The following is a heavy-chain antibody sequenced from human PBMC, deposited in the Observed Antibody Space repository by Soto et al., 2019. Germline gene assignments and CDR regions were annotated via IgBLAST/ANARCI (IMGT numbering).Heavy chain of an antibody. J-gene: IGHJ2*01. V-gene: IGHV3-20*01. CDR1: GFTLDDYG. CDR3: AWQYSSGRYWSWYFDL. CDR2: INWNGGST. Sequence: PGGSLRLSCAASGFTLDDYGMGWVRQAPGKGLEWVSGINWNGGSTGYADSVKGRFTISRDNAKNSLYLQMNSLRAEDTALYHCAWQYSSGRYWSWYFDLWRRGTLVPASS. D-gene: IGHD6-19*01.